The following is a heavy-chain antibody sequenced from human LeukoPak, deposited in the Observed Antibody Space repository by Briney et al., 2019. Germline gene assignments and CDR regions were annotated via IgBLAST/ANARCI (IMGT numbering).Heavy chain of an antibody. Sequence: KPSETLSLTCAVYGGSFSGYYWSWIRQPPGKGLEWIGEINHSGSTNYNPSLKSRVTISVDTSKNQFSLKLSSVTAADTAVYYCARGGAIAAAGKGNWFDPWGQGTLVTVSS. CDR2: INHSGST. D-gene: IGHD6-13*01. CDR1: GGSFSGYY. V-gene: IGHV4-34*01. J-gene: IGHJ5*02. CDR3: ARGGAIAAAGKGNWFDP.